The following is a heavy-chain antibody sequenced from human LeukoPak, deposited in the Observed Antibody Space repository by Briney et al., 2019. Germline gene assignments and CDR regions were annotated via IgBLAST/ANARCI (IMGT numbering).Heavy chain of an antibody. Sequence: ASVKVSCKASGYTFTRDYIRWVRQVFGQGLEWMGIINPSGGSATYAQKFQGRVTMTREMSTSTVYMELSSLKSEDTAVYYCARGTIEGFDPWGQGTLVTVSS. V-gene: IGHV1-46*01. CDR1: GYTFTRDY. D-gene: IGHD1-7*01. J-gene: IGHJ5*02. CDR2: INPSGGSA. CDR3: ARGTIEGFDP.